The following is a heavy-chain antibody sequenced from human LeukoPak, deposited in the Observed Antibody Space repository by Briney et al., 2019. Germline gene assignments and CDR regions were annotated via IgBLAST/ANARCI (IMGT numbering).Heavy chain of an antibody. CDR1: GGTFTSYD. CDR2: MNPNSGNT. J-gene: IGHJ5*02. V-gene: IGHV1-8*03. Sequence: ASVKVSCKASGGTFTSYDINWVRQATGQGLEWMGWMNPNSGNTGYAQKFQGRVTITRNTSISTAYMELSSLRSEDTAVYYCARGPDVDTAEGFDPWGQGTLVTVSS. CDR3: ARGPDVDTAEGFDP. D-gene: IGHD5-18*01.